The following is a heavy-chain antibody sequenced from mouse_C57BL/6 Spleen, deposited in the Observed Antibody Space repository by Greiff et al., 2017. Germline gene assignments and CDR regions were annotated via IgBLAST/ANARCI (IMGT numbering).Heavy chain of an antibody. CDR2: IYPGDGDT. J-gene: IGHJ4*01. Sequence: QVQLKESGAELLKPGASVKISCKASGYAFSSYWMNWVKQRPGKGLEWIGQIYPGDGDTNYNGKFKGKATLTADKSSSTAYMQLSSLTSEDSAVYFCARYLLLDAMDYWGQGTSVTVSS. CDR3: ARYLLLDAMDY. CDR1: GYAFSSYW. V-gene: IGHV1-80*01. D-gene: IGHD1-1*01.